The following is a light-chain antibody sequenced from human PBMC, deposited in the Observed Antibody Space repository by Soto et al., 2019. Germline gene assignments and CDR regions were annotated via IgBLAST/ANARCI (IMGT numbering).Light chain of an antibody. CDR2: EAS. J-gene: IGKJ1*01. CDR1: QSINIY. V-gene: IGKV1-5*03. CDR3: QLYYTYPWT. Sequence: DIQMTQSPSTLSASVGDRVTITCRASQSINIYLAWYQQKPGKAPKVLIYEASTLQSGVPSRFSGSGSGTEFTLTISSLQPDDFATYYCQLYYTYPWTFDQGTKVEIK.